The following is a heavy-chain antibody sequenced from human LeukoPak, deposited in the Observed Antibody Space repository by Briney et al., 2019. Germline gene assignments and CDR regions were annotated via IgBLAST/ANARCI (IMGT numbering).Heavy chain of an antibody. Sequence: SETLSLTCTVSGGSISSSSYYWGWIRQPPGKGLEWIGSIYYSGSTYYNPSLKSRVTISVDTSKNQFSLKLSSVTAADTAVYYCARAAVVGNDWFDPWGQGTLVTVSS. CDR1: GGSISSSSYY. J-gene: IGHJ5*02. V-gene: IGHV4-39*07. CDR2: IYYSGST. CDR3: ARAAVVGNDWFDP. D-gene: IGHD6-19*01.